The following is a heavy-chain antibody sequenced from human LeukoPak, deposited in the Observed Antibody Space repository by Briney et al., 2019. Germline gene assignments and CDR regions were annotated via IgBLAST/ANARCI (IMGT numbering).Heavy chain of an antibody. CDR2: INHSGST. Sequence: SETLSLTCTVSGGSISSYYWSWIRQPPGKGLEWIGEINHSGSTNYNPSLKSRVTISVDTSKNQFSLKLSSVTAADTAVYYCARVVNYDFWSGYYPGGYFDYWGQGTLVTVSS. J-gene: IGHJ4*02. CDR3: ARVVNYDFWSGYYPGGYFDY. D-gene: IGHD3-3*01. V-gene: IGHV4-34*01. CDR1: GGSISSYY.